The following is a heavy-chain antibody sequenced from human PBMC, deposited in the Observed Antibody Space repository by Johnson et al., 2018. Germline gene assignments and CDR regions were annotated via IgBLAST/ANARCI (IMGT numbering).Heavy chain of an antibody. V-gene: IGHV3-48*01. D-gene: IGHD6-19*01. CDR3: ARITVAGTSYYYDMDV. CDR1: GFTFSSYS. CDR2: ISSSSSTI. Sequence: EVQLVESGGGLVQPGGSLRLSCAASGFTFSSYSMNWVRQAPGKGLEWVSYISSSSSTIYYADSVKGRFTISRDNAKNSLYLQMNSLRAEDTAVYYCARITVAGTSYYYDMDVWGKGTTVTVSS. J-gene: IGHJ6*03.